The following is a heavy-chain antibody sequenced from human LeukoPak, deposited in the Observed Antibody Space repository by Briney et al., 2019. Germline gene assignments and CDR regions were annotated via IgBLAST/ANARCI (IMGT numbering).Heavy chain of an antibody. J-gene: IGHJ4*02. CDR2: ISYDGSNK. CDR1: GFAFNSYA. V-gene: IGHV3-30-3*01. D-gene: IGHD2-15*01. Sequence: GGSLRLSCAPSGFAFNSYAMHWVRQAPGKGLECVAVISYDGSNKYYTDSVKGRFTISRDNSKNTLYLQMNSLRAEDTALYYCARDGGVAATIDYWGQGILVTVSS. CDR3: ARDGGVAATIDY.